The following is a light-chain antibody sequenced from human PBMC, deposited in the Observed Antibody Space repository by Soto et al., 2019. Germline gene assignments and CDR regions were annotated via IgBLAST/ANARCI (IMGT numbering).Light chain of an antibody. J-gene: IGKJ1*01. CDR1: QSVSSN. CDR2: GAS. Sequence: EIVMTQSPATLSVSPGARATLSCRASQSVSSNLAWYQQKPGQAPRLLIYGASTRATGITARFSGSGSGTDFTLTISSLQPDDFATYYCQQYNSYSWTVGQGTKVDIK. V-gene: IGKV3-15*01. CDR3: QQYNSYSWT.